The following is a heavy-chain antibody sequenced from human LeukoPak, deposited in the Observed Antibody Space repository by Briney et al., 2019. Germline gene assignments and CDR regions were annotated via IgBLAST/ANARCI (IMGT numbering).Heavy chain of an antibody. Sequence: ASVKVSCKASGGTFSSYAISWVRQAPGQGREWMGGIIPIFGTANYAQKFQGRVTITTDESTSTAYMELSSLRSEDTAVYYCARDMDTAMVPEVFDYWGQGTLVTVSS. CDR1: GGTFSSYA. CDR3: ARDMDTAMVPEVFDY. D-gene: IGHD5-18*01. V-gene: IGHV1-69*05. J-gene: IGHJ4*02. CDR2: IIPIFGTA.